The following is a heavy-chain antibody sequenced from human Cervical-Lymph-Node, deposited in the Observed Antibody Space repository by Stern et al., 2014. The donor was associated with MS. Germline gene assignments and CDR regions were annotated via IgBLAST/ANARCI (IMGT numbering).Heavy chain of an antibody. V-gene: IGHV4-59*01. J-gene: IGHJ2*01. CDR2: IYYSGST. CDR3: ARGTIVVVPAADWYFDL. Sequence: QVQLQESGPGLVKPSETLSLTCTVSGGSISSYYWSWIRQPPGKGLEWIGYIYYSGSTNYNPSLKSRVTISVDTSKNQFSLKLSSVTAADTAVYYCARGTIVVVPAADWYFDLWGRGTLVTVSS. D-gene: IGHD2-2*01. CDR1: GGSISSYY.